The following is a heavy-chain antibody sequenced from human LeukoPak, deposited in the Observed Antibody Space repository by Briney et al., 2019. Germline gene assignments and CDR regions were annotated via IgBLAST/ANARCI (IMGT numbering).Heavy chain of an antibody. CDR2: IRSKTYGGTT. J-gene: IGHJ4*02. Sequence: TGGSLRLSCTASGFTFGDYTMSWVRQAPGKGLGWVGFIRSKTYGGTTEYAASVKGRFTISRDDSKRIAYLQMNSLKIEDTAVYYCASLPDYGDGGIHWGQGTLVTVSS. CDR1: GFTFGDYT. CDR3: ASLPDYGDGGIH. D-gene: IGHD4-17*01. V-gene: IGHV3-49*04.